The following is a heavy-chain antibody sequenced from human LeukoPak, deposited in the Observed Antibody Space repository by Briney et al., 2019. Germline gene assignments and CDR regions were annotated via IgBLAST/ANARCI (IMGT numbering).Heavy chain of an antibody. CDR3: ARVQNRWELLTYFDY. V-gene: IGHV3-21*01. CDR2: ISSSSSYI. D-gene: IGHD1-26*01. CDR1: GFTFSSYS. Sequence: GGSLRLSCAASGFTFSSYSMNWVRQAPGKGLEWVSSISSSSSYIYYADSVKGRFTISRDNAKNSLYLQMNSLRAEDTAVYYCARVQNRWELLTYFDYWGQGTLVTVSS. J-gene: IGHJ4*02.